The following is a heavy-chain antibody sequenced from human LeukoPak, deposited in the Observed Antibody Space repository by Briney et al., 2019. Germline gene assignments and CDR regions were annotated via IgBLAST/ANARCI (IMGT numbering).Heavy chain of an antibody. J-gene: IGHJ5*02. CDR3: ARGGSTGPHWFDP. CDR2: INPNGGST. D-gene: IGHD2-8*02. Sequence: ASVKVSCKASGYTFTSNYMHWVRQAPGQGLEWMGIINPNGGSTNYAQKFQGRVTLTRDMSTSTVYMELSSLRSEDTAVYYWARGGSTGPHWFDPWGQGTLVTVSS. V-gene: IGHV1-46*01. CDR1: GYTFTSNY.